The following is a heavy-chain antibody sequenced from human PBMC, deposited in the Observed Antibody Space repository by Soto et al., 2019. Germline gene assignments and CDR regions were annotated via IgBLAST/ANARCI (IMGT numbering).Heavy chain of an antibody. J-gene: IGHJ5*02. D-gene: IGHD2-21*02. V-gene: IGHV4-4*02. CDR2: VYHTGDT. Sequence: SETLSLTCGVSGGTVASSHWWSWVRQSPGGGLEWIGNVYHTGDTNFNPSLQSRVTISVDKSNNQFSLRLNSLTAADTAVYFCAREIVTAGGNNYFDPWGPGTLVTGSS. CDR1: GGTVASSHW. CDR3: AREIVTAGGNNYFDP.